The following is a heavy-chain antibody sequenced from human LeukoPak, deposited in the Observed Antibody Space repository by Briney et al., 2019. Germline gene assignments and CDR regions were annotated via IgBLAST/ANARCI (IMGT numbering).Heavy chain of an antibody. V-gene: IGHV3-7*01. CDR3: ARVQYSSGRSYYFDY. CDR1: GFTFSSYW. CDR2: IRQDGSVQ. J-gene: IGHJ4*02. Sequence: GGSLRLSCAPSGFTFSSYWMSWVRQAPGKGLEWVANIRQDGSVQNYVDSVKGRFTISRDNPKNSVYLQMNSLRAEDTAVYYCARVQYSSGRSYYFDYWGQGTLVTVSS. D-gene: IGHD6-19*01.